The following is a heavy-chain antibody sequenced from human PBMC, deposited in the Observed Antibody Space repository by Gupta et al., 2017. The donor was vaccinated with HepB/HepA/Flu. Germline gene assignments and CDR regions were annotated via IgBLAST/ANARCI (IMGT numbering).Heavy chain of an antibody. CDR3: ARDDGYCSGGSCQSAFDI. CDR2: IKQDGSEK. D-gene: IGHD2-15*01. V-gene: IGHV3-7*01. Sequence: EVQLVESGGGLVQPGGSLRLSCAASGFTFSSYWMSWVRQAPGKGLEWVANIKQDGSEKYYVDPVKGRFTISRDNAKNSLYLQMNSLRAEDTAVYYCARDDGYCSGGSCQSAFDIWGQGTMVTVSS. J-gene: IGHJ3*02. CDR1: GFTFSSYW.